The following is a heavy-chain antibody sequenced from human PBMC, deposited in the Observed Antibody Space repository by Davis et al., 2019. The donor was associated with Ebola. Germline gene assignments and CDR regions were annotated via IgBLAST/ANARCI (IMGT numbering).Heavy chain of an antibody. CDR2: ISSSSSTI. D-gene: IGHD6-6*01. CDR1: GFTFSSYS. Sequence: GESLKISCAASGFTFSSYSMNWVRQAPGKALEWVSYISSSSSTIYYADSVKGRFTISRDNAKNSLYLQMNSLRDEETAVYYCAGARGIAARPGWFDPWGQGTLVTVSS. V-gene: IGHV3-48*02. CDR3: AGARGIAARPGWFDP. J-gene: IGHJ5*02.